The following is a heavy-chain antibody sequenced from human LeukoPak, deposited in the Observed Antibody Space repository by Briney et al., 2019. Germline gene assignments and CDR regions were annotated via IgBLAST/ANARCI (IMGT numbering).Heavy chain of an antibody. D-gene: IGHD5-12*01. CDR3: ARGKTYGGYPDFPNDY. CDR2: MNPDSGGT. J-gene: IGHJ4*02. V-gene: IGHV1-2*02. Sequence: ASVKVSCKTSGYTFTGYYIHWVRQAPGQGLEWMGWMNPDSGGTTYAQKFQGRVSITRDTSINTAYMELKRLRSDDTAVYYCARGKTYGGYPDFPNDYWGQGTLVTVSS. CDR1: GYTFTGYY.